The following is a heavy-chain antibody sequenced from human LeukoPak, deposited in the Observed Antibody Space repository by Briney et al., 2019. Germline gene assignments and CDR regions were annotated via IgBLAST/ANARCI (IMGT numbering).Heavy chain of an antibody. CDR2: ISTYNGNT. J-gene: IGHJ4*02. V-gene: IGHV1-18*01. CDR1: GFTFTTYG. D-gene: IGHD6-13*01. Sequence: GASVKVSCKASGFTFTTYGISWVRQAPGQGLEWMGWISTYNGNTNYAQKLQGRVTMTTDTSTSTAYMELRSLRSDDTAVYYRARGTSSSNWYLGSWGQGTLVTVSS. CDR3: ARGTSSSNWYLGS.